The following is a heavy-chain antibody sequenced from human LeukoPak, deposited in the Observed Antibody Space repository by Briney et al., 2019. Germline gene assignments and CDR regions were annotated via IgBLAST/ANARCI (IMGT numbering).Heavy chain of an antibody. Sequence: GGPLRLSCAASGFPFSSYWMHWVRQAPGKGLVWVSRINIDGSNTNYADSVKRRFTISRDNAKNTLYLQMDSLRAEDTAVYYCARSLGGAYDYWGQGTLVTVSS. CDR2: INIDGSNT. J-gene: IGHJ4*02. CDR1: GFPFSSYW. D-gene: IGHD1-26*01. V-gene: IGHV3-74*01. CDR3: ARSLGGAYDY.